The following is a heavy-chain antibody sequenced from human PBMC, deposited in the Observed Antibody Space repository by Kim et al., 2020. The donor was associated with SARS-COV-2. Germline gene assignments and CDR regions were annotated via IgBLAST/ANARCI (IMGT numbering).Heavy chain of an antibody. Sequence: GGSLRLSCAASGFNFNIYSMNWVRQTPGRGLEWVSYITSSSSTIYYADSVKGRFTISRDNAKNSVDLQMNSLRDEDTALYYCTRGLQWAFDFWGQGSLSPSPQ. CDR1: GFNFNIYS. D-gene: IGHD2-8*01. CDR2: ITSSSSTI. CDR3: TRGLQWAFDF. J-gene: IGHJ4*02. V-gene: IGHV3-48*02.